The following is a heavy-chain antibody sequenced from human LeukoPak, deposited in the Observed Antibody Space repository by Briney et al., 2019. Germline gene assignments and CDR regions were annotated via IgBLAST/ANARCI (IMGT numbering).Heavy chain of an antibody. Sequence: GGSLRLSCAASGFTFSAYGMHWVRQAPGKGLDWVAVISYDGSDKYYAASVKGRFTISRDNSKNTLFLQMNSLRAEGTAVYYCAKGSNRGVATIDYWGQGTLVTVSS. CDR3: AKGSNRGVATIDY. CDR2: ISYDGSDK. D-gene: IGHD5-12*01. CDR1: GFTFSAYG. J-gene: IGHJ4*02. V-gene: IGHV3-30*18.